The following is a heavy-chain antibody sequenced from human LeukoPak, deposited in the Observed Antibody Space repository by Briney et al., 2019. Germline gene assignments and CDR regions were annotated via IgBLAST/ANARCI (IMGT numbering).Heavy chain of an antibody. D-gene: IGHD3-22*01. CDR2: IIPILGIA. CDR1: GGTFSSYA. Sequence: SVKVSCKASGGTFSSYAISWVRQAPGQGLEWMGRIIPILGIANYAQKFQGRVTITADKSASTAYMELSSLRSEDTAVYYCASPSGSTPRFDYWGQGTLVTVSS. V-gene: IGHV1-69*04. CDR3: ASPSGSTPRFDY. J-gene: IGHJ4*02.